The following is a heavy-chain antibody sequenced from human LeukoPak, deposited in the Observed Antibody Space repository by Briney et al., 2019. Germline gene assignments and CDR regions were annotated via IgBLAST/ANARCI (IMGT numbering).Heavy chain of an antibody. CDR2: IYTSGST. J-gene: IGHJ4*02. CDR1: GGSSSNYY. Sequence: SETPSLTCTVSGGSSSNYYWSWIRQPAGKGLEWIGRIYTSGSTNYNPSLKSRVTMSVDTSKNQFSLRLSSVTAADTAVYYCARDRAYGDHYFDYWGQGTLVTVSS. V-gene: IGHV4-4*07. D-gene: IGHD4-17*01. CDR3: ARDRAYGDHYFDY.